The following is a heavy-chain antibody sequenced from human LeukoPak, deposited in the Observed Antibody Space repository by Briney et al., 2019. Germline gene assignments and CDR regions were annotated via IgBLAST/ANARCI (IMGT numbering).Heavy chain of an antibody. CDR1: GXSFSDYY. CDR3: ARDFDSSGYYPFY. CDR2: VNQSGST. V-gene: IGHV4-34*01. Sequence: SETLTLTCAVSGXSFSDYYWSWIRQSPGRGLESIGEVNQSGSTDYNPSLKSRVIISMDTSKTQFSLNLSSVTAADTAVYYCARDFDSSGYYPFYWGQGTPVTVSS. J-gene: IGHJ4*02. D-gene: IGHD3-22*01.